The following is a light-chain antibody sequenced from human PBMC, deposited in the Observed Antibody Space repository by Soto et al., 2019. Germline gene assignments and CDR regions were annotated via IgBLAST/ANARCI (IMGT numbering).Light chain of an antibody. CDR1: QRVSARY. Sequence: IVLTPSPGTLSLSPGDRATLSYRASQRVSARYLAWYHQNTGQAPRLLIFGASDRATRIPDSFSGSGSGTDFTLTIDRLETEEFAMYDCQQYSDPPPTVGQGTKGELK. CDR2: GAS. V-gene: IGKV3-20*01. J-gene: IGKJ1*01. CDR3: QQYSDPPPT.